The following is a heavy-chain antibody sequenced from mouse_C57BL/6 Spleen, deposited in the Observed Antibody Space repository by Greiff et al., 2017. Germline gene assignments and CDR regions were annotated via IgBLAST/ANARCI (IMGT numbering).Heavy chain of an antibody. CDR1: GYAFSSSW. CDR3: ARSDYDYERVWFAY. V-gene: IGHV1-82*01. CDR2: IYPGDGDT. Sequence: VQLKESGPELVKPGASVKISCKASGYAFSSSWMNWVKQRPGKGLEWIGRIYPGDGDTNYNGKFKGKATLTADKSSSTAYMQLSSLTSEDSAVYFCARSDYDYERVWFAYWGQGTLVTVSA. D-gene: IGHD2-4*01. J-gene: IGHJ3*01.